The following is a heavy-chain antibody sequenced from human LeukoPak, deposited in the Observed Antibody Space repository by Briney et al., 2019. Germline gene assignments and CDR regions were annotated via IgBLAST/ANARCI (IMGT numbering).Heavy chain of an antibody. J-gene: IGHJ4*02. V-gene: IGHV4-34*01. CDR1: GGSFSGYY. CDR3: ARSTYDILTGTELDY. Sequence: SETLSLTCAVYGGSFSGYYWSWIRQPPGKGLEWIGEINHSGSTNYNPSLKSRVTISVDTSKNQFSLKLSSVTAADTAVYYCARSTYDILTGTELDYWGQGTLVTVSS. CDR2: INHSGST. D-gene: IGHD3-9*01.